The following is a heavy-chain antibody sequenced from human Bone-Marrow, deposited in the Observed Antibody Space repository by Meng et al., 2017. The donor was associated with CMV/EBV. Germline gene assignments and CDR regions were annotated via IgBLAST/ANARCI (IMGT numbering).Heavy chain of an antibody. D-gene: IGHD1-26*01. CDR2: ISYDGSNK. Sequence: GGSLRLSCAASGFTFSSYAMHWVHQAPGKGLEWVAVISYDGSNKYYADSVKGRFTISRDNSKNTLYLQMNSLRAEDTAVYYCAREIVGATRWFDPWGQGTLVTVSS. V-gene: IGHV3-30*04. J-gene: IGHJ5*02. CDR3: AREIVGATRWFDP. CDR1: GFTFSSYA.